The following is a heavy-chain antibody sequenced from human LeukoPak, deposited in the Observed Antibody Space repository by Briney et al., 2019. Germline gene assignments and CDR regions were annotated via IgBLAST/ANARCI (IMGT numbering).Heavy chain of an antibody. V-gene: IGHV1-46*01. CDR3: ARAAYFNSPYYYDSSGSRFDP. Sequence: ASVKVSCKASGYTFTSYYMHWVRQAPGQGLEWMGIINPSGGSTSYAQKFQGRVTMARDTSTSTVYMELSSLRSEDTAVYYCARAAYFNSPYYYDSSGSRFDPWGQGTLVTV. J-gene: IGHJ5*02. CDR2: INPSGGST. CDR1: GYTFTSYY. D-gene: IGHD3-22*01.